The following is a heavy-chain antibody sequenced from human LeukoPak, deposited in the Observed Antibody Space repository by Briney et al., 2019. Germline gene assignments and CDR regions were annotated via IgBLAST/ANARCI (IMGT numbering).Heavy chain of an antibody. CDR1: GFTFDDYA. D-gene: IGHD3-22*01. CDR2: ISGDGGST. V-gene: IGHV3-43*02. J-gene: IGHJ6*03. CDR3: AKDIGDSSGYYYYYYYMDV. Sequence: GGSLRLSCAASGFTFDDYAMHWVRHAPGKGLEWVSLISGDGGSTYYADSVKGRFTISRDDSKNSLYLQMNSPRTEDTALYYCAKDIGDSSGYYYYYYYMDVWGKGTTVTVSS.